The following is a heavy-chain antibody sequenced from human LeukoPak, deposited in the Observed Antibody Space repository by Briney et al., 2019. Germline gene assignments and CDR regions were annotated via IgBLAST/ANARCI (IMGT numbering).Heavy chain of an antibody. V-gene: IGHV3-21*01. Sequence: GGSLRLSCAASGFNFSSNSMHWVRQAPGKGLEWVSSISSTSNYIYYADSVKGRFTISRDNTKNSLYLQINSLRAEDTAVYYCARDPYSGGYGDYYYYYMDVWGKGTTVTISS. CDR1: GFNFSSNS. CDR3: ARDPYSGGYGDYYYYYMDV. CDR2: ISSTSNYI. D-gene: IGHD1-26*01. J-gene: IGHJ6*03.